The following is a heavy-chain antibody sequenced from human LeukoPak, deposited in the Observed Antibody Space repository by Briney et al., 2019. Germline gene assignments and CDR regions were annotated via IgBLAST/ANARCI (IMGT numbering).Heavy chain of an antibody. CDR3: ATGGYDRSGTQTFDY. V-gene: IGHV4-30-4*01. CDR1: GGSLSIGAYY. J-gene: IGHJ4*02. Sequence: SETLSLTCTVSGGSLSIGAYYGNWIRLSPGGGLEWIGYIYYSGMTHYNPSLNSRVAISVDTSKKQFSLKMSSVTAADTAVYYCATGGYDRSGTQTFDYWGQGTLVTVSS. D-gene: IGHD3-22*01. CDR2: IYYSGMT.